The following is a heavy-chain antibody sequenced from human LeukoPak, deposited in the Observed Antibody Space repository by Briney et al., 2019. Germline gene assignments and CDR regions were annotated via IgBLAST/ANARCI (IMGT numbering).Heavy chain of an antibody. Sequence: GGSRRLSCAASGFTFRSYWMHWVRQAPGKGLVWVSRINTDGSSTSYADSVKGRFTISRDNAKNTLYLQMNSLRAEDTAVYYCARGEYDFWSGYYLIWGQGTLVTVSS. CDR1: GFTFRSYW. V-gene: IGHV3-74*01. CDR3: ARGEYDFWSGYYLI. D-gene: IGHD3-3*01. CDR2: INTDGSST. J-gene: IGHJ1*01.